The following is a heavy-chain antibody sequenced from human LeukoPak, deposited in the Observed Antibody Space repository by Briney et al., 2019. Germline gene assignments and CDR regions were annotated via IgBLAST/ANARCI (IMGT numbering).Heavy chain of an antibody. J-gene: IGHJ4*02. CDR2: ISDSGGAT. CDR1: GPSFSRFV. Sequence: GGSLRLSCAVSGPSFSRFVMSWVRQSPGKGLEWVSGISDSGGATHYADSVKGRFTISRDNPRNILYLQMDSLRADDTAVYYCAKDPLWFGESLGGYLGQGTLVTVSS. V-gene: IGHV3-23*01. D-gene: IGHD3-10*01. CDR3: AKDPLWFGESLGGY.